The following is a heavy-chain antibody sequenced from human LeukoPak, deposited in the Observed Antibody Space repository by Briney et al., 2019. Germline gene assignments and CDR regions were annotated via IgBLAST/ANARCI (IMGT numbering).Heavy chain of an antibody. D-gene: IGHD2-15*01. CDR2: INAGNGNT. J-gene: IGHJ4*02. V-gene: IGHV1-3*01. Sequence: ASVKVSCKASGYTFTSYAMHWVRQAPGQRLEWMGWINAGNGNTKYSQKFQGRVTITRDTSASTAYMELSSLRSEDTAVYYCARSYCSGGSCYYLDYWGQGTLATVSS. CDR1: GYTFTSYA. CDR3: ARSYCSGGSCYYLDY.